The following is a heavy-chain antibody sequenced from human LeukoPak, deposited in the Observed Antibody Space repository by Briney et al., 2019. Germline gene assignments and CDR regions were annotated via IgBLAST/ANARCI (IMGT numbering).Heavy chain of an antibody. CDR1: GGSITSYY. D-gene: IGHD5-12*01. Sequence: ASETLSLTCTVSGGSITSYYWCWLRQPPGKGLEWIGNIYNSGSTNYNPFLKSRVTISIDTSKNQFSLKLSSVSAADTAVYYCARAAGYGINFDYWGQGTLVTVSS. CDR3: ARAAGYGINFDY. V-gene: IGHV4-59*01. CDR2: IYNSGST. J-gene: IGHJ4*02.